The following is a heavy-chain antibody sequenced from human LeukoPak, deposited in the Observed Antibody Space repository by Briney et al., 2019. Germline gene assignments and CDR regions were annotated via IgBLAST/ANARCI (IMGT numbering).Heavy chain of an antibody. V-gene: IGHV3-21*01. J-gene: IGHJ4*02. Sequence: GGSLRLSCAASRFTFSSYSMNWVSQAPGKGLEWVSSISSSSSYIYYADSVKGRFTISRDNAKNSLYLQMNSLRAEDTAVYYCARVIWDDYAGNSADYWGQGTLVTVSS. CDR1: RFTFSSYS. CDR2: ISSSSSYI. CDR3: ARVIWDDYAGNSADY. D-gene: IGHD4-23*01.